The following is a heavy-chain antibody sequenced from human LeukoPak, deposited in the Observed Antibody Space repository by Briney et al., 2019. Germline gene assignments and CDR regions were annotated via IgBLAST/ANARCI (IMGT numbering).Heavy chain of an antibody. D-gene: IGHD1-26*01. CDR3: ARSFSEKFYFES. CDR1: GDSISRGRYY. CDR2: IYASGKT. V-gene: IGHV4-61*02. Sequence: SETLSLTCTVSGDSISRGRYYWSWGRQPAGNELEWIGRIYASGKTDYNPYTPSLKSRVAMSLDTSKNQVSLYLTSVTAADTAMYFCARSFSEKFYFESWGQGTLVTVSS. J-gene: IGHJ4*02.